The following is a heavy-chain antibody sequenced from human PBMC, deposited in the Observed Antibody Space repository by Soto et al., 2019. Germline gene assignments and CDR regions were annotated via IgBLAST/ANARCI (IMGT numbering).Heavy chain of an antibody. D-gene: IGHD3-10*01. CDR1: GDSVSSNSAA. CDR2: TYYRSKWYN. CDR3: ARGLGDTLSPVYYYGMDV. J-gene: IGHJ6*02. V-gene: IGHV6-1*01. Sequence: SPTLSLTCAISGDSVSSNSAAWNWIRQSPSRGLEWLGRTYYRSKWYNDYAVSVKSRITINPDTSKNQFSLQLNSVTPEDTAVYYCARGLGDTLSPVYYYGMDVWGQGTTVTVSS.